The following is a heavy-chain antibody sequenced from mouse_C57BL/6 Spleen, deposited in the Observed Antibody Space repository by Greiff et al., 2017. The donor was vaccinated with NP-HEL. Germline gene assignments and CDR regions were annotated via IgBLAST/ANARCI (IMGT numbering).Heavy chain of an antibody. D-gene: IGHD2-5*01. CDR3: AREAYYSNYWYFDV. V-gene: IGHV5-9*01. CDR2: ISGGGGNT. CDR1: GFTFSSYT. Sequence: EVKLVESGGGLVKPGGSLKLSCAASGFTFSSYTMSWVRQTPEKRLEWVATISGGGGNTYYPDSVKGRFTISRDNAKNTLYLQMSSLRSEDTALYYCAREAYYSNYWYFDVWGTGTTVTVSS. J-gene: IGHJ1*03.